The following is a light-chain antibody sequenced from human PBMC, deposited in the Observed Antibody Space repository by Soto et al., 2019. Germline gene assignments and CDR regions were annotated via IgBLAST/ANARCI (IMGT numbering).Light chain of an antibody. CDR3: QQYYSYPYT. CDR1: QGIITY. J-gene: IGKJ2*01. V-gene: IGKV1-8*01. Sequence: ALRMTQSPSSLSASTGDRVTITCRASQGIITYLAWYQQKPGKAPKLLIYDASTLHSGVPSRFSGSGSGTDFTLTISCLQSADFATYYCQQYYSYPYTFGQGTKLEIK. CDR2: DAS.